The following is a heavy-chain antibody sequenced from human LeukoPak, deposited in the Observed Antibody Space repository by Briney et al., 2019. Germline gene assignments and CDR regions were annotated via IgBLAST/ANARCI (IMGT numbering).Heavy chain of an antibody. CDR2: ISYDGSKK. CDR1: GFTFSSYA. J-gene: IGHJ6*02. CDR3: AASIAIPKYYYYGMDV. Sequence: GGSLRLSCAASGFTFSSYAMHWVRQAPGKGLEWVAVISYDGSKKYYADSVKGRFTISRDNSKNTLYLQMNSLRAEDTAVYYCAASIAIPKYYYYGMDVWGQGTTVTVSS. V-gene: IGHV3-30*04. D-gene: IGHD6-6*01.